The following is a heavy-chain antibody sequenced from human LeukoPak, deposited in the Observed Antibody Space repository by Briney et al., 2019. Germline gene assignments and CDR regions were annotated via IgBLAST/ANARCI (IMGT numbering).Heavy chain of an antibody. CDR1: GGTFSSDA. CDR2: IIPIFGTA. Sequence: SVKVPCKASGGTFSSDAISWLRQAPGQGLEWMGGIIPIFGTANYAQKFQGRVTITADESTSTAYMELSSLRSEDTAVYYCARADGYRAPGAFDIWGQGTMVTVSS. J-gene: IGHJ3*02. CDR3: ARADGYRAPGAFDI. V-gene: IGHV1-69*13. D-gene: IGHD5-24*01.